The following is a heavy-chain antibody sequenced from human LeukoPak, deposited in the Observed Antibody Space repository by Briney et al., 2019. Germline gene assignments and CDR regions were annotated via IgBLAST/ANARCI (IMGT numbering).Heavy chain of an antibody. CDR2: INPNTGGT. Sequence: VASVKVSCKASGYTFSGYYMHWVRQAPGQGLEWMGWINPNTGGTNYAQKFQGRVTMTRDTSISTAYMELSSLRSDDTALYYCARIRLVGTILHDMDVWGQGTTVTVSS. CDR3: ARIRLVGTILHDMDV. J-gene: IGHJ6*02. V-gene: IGHV1-2*02. CDR1: GYTFSGYY. D-gene: IGHD1-7*01.